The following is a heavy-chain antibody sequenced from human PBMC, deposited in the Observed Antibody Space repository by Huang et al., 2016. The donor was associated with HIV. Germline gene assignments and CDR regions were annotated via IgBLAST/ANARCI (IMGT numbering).Heavy chain of an antibody. V-gene: IGHV4-39*01. CDR3: ASGEYGKNAYDI. J-gene: IGHJ3*02. CDR2: FDYGGAA. CDR1: GGSITSSNHY. D-gene: IGHD2-2*01. Sequence: LHLQQSGPGLVRPSAPLSLICTVSGGSITSSNHYWGWIRPTPGKGREGIGNFDYGGAAYYTPSLKKRVSIARDTSKGQFSRRRSSGIATDTAVYYCASGEYGKNAYDIWGQGTVVTVS.